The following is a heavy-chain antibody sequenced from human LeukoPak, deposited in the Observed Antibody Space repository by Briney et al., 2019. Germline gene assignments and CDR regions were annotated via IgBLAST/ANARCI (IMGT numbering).Heavy chain of an antibody. CDR1: GASGTTYY. D-gene: IGHD1-26*01. V-gene: IGHV4-59*02. J-gene: IGHJ4*02. Sequence: SETLSLXCTVSGASGTTYYWSWIRRPPGKGPEWIANVHSSGTTYYNPSLRSRVTISIDTSKNQFSLRLTSVTTADTAVYYCARDIRAVGATLYFDYWGQGTLLTVSS. CDR3: ARDIRAVGATLYFDY. CDR2: VHSSGTT.